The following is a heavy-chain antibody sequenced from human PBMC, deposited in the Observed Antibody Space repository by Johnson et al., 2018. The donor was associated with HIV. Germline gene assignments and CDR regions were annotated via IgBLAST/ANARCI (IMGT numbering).Heavy chain of an antibody. CDR2: IKSKTDGGTT. D-gene: IGHD1-26*01. CDR3: ARDWVGTNAFDI. V-gene: IGHV3-15*01. CDR1: GFTFSNAW. Sequence: VHLVESGGGLVKPGGSLRLSCAASGFTFSNAWMSWVRQAPGKGLEWVGRIKSKTDGGTTDYAAPVKGRFTISRDDSKNTLYLQMNSLKTEDTAVYYCARDWVGTNAFDIWGQGTMVTVSS. J-gene: IGHJ3*02.